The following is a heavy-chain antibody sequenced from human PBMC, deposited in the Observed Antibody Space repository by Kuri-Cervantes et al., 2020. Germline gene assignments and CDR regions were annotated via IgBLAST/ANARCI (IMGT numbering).Heavy chain of an antibody. CDR1: GGSISSYY. CDR2: IYTSGST. D-gene: IGHD5-18*01. Sequence: ESLKISCTVSGGSISSYYWSWIRQPPGKGLEWIGRIYTSGSTNYNPSLKSRVTISVDTSKNQFSLKLSSVTAADTAVYYCARVVTPYYYYGMDVWGQGTTVTVSS. CDR3: ARVVTPYYYYGMDV. V-gene: IGHV4-4*07. J-gene: IGHJ6*02.